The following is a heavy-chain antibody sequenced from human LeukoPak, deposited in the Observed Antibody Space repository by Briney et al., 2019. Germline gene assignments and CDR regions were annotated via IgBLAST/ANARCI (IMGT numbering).Heavy chain of an antibody. D-gene: IGHD1-7*01. Sequence: PSETLSLTCAVYGGSFSGYYWSWIRQPPGKGLEWIGYIYYSGSTSYNPSLKSRVTISVDTSKNQFSLKLSSVTAADTAVYYCARPLTGTTLIFDYWGQGTLVTVSS. CDR2: IYYSGST. J-gene: IGHJ4*02. V-gene: IGHV4-59*01. CDR3: ARPLTGTTLIFDY. CDR1: GGSFSGYY.